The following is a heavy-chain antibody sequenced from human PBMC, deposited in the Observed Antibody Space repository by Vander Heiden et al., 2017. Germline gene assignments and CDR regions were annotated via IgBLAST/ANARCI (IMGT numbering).Heavy chain of an antibody. J-gene: IGHJ4*02. CDR1: GGSISSYY. D-gene: IGHD3-10*01. CDR2: IYYSGST. Sequence: QVQLQESGPGLVKPSETLSLTCTVSGGSISSYYWSWIRQPPGKGLEWIGYIYYSGSTNYNPSLKSRVTISVDTSKNQFSLKLSSVTAADTAVYYCARGLGGTYYYGSGSYFDYWGQGTLVTVSS. CDR3: ARGLGGTYYYGSGSYFDY. V-gene: IGHV4-59*01.